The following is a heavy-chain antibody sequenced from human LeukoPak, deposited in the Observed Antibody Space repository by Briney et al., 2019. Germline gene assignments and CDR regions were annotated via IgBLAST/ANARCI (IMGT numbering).Heavy chain of an antibody. V-gene: IGHV3-23*01. J-gene: IGHJ2*01. Sequence: GGSLRLSCAASGFTFSNYAMSWVRQAPGKGLEWVSALSASGDNTYYADSVKGRFTISRDNSKNTLYLQMNSLRAEDTSLYYCAKPAFRVVGRYFDLWGRGTLVTVSS. CDR1: GFTFSNYA. D-gene: IGHD3-10*01. CDR3: AKPAFRVVGRYFDL. CDR2: LSASGDNT.